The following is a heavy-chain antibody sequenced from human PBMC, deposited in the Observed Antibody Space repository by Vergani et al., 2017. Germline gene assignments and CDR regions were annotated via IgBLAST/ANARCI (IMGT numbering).Heavy chain of an antibody. V-gene: IGHV1-69*13. CDR3: ARDRNGYYGSGAYYYGVDV. CDR2: IIPIFGTA. CDR1: GGTFSSYA. J-gene: IGHJ6*02. Sequence: QVQLVQSGAEVKKPGSSVKVSCKASGGTFSSYAISWVRQAPGQGLEWMGRIIPIFGTANYAQKFQGRVTITADESTSTAYMELSSLRSEDNAVYYCARDRNGYYGSGAYYYGVDVWGQGTTVTVSS. D-gene: IGHD3-10*01.